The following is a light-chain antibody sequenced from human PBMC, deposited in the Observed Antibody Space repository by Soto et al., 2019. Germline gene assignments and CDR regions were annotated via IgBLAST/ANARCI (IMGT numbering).Light chain of an antibody. J-gene: IGLJ2*01. CDR3: TSCGISSILVV. CDR1: SSDVGGYNC. V-gene: IGLV2-14*01. CDR2: EVN. Sequence: QSALTQPASVSGSPGQSITISCTGTSSDVGGYNCVSWYQQHPGRAPKLMIYEVNNRPSGVSNRFSGSKSGNTASLTISGLQAEDEADYYCTSCGISSILVVFGGGTKLTVL.